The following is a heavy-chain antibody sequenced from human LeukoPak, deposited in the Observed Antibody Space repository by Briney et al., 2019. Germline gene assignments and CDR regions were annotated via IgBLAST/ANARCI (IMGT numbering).Heavy chain of an antibody. Sequence: GGSLRLSCAASGFTFSDYYMSWIRQAPGKGLEWVPYISSSSSYTNYADSVKGRFTISRDNAKNSLYLQMNSLRAEDTAVYYCARKESFGYSYGGENWFDPWGQGTLVTVSS. CDR3: ARKESFGYSYGGENWFDP. J-gene: IGHJ5*02. V-gene: IGHV3-11*06. D-gene: IGHD5-18*01. CDR1: GFTFSDYY. CDR2: ISSSSSYT.